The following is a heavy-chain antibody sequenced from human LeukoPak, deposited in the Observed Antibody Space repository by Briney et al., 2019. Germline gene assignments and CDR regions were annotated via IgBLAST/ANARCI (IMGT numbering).Heavy chain of an antibody. CDR3: ARWLQFGAEGWFDP. D-gene: IGHD5-24*01. CDR1: GGTFSSYA. CDR2: IIPIFGTA. Sequence: SVKVSCKASGGTFSSYAISWVRQAPGQGLEWMGRIIPIFGTANYAQKFQGRVTIATDESTSTAYMELTSLRSEDTAVYYCARWLQFGAEGWFDPWGQGTLVTVSS. V-gene: IGHV1-69*05. J-gene: IGHJ5*02.